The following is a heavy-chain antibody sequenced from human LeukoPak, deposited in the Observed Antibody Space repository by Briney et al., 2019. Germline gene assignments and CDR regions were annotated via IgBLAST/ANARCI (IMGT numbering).Heavy chain of an antibody. CDR1: GFTFSSYA. Sequence: SGGSLRLSCAASGFTFSSYAMHWVRQAPGKGLEWVAVISYDGSNKYYADSVKGRFTISRDNSKNTLYLQMNSLRAEDTAVYYCARDRSYYYDSSGYPLSYFDYWGQGTLVTVSS. J-gene: IGHJ4*02. CDR3: ARDRSYYYDSSGYPLSYFDY. V-gene: IGHV3-30-3*01. CDR2: ISYDGSNK. D-gene: IGHD3-22*01.